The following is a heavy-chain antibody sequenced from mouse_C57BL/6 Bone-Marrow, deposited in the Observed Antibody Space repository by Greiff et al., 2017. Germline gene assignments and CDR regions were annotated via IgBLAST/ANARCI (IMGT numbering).Heavy chain of an antibody. CDR1: GYTFTSYW. V-gene: IGHV1-61*01. CDR3: ARRGYRYFDV. Sequence: QVQLQQPGAELVRPGSSVKLSCKASGYTFTSYWMDWVKQRPGQGLEWIGNIYPSDSETHYNQKFKDKATLTVDQSSSTAYMQLSSLTSEDSADYYCARRGYRYFDVWGTGTTVTISS. CDR2: IYPSDSET. J-gene: IGHJ1*03.